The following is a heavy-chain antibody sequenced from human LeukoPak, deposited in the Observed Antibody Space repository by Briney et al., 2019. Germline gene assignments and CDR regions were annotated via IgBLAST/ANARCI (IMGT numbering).Heavy chain of an antibody. CDR3: AKLTYDSSGDYSAFRYYGMDV. D-gene: IGHD3-22*01. J-gene: IGHJ6*04. CDR1: GGSISSGSYY. Sequence: PSETLSLTCTVSGGSISSGSYYWRWVRQPAGKGLEWIARFYTSGSTNYNPSRKSRATISINTSTKKFFMNLSSVTAAETAVYYCAKLTYDSSGDYSAFRYYGMDVWGEGTTVTVSS. CDR2: FYTSGST. V-gene: IGHV4-61*02.